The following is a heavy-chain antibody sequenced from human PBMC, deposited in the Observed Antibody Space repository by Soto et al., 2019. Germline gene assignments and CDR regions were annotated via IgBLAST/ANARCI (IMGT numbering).Heavy chain of an antibody. Sequence: LSLTCTVSGGSMSTYYWSWIRQSPGKGLEWIGYIYYNGNTNYNPSLKSRVTISVDTSKNQFSLKVTSVTAADTAVYFCARGRDWLIPYYFDYWGQGTLVTVSS. CDR2: IYYNGNT. D-gene: IGHD3-9*01. V-gene: IGHV4-59*01. CDR1: GGSMSTYY. CDR3: ARGRDWLIPYYFDY. J-gene: IGHJ4*02.